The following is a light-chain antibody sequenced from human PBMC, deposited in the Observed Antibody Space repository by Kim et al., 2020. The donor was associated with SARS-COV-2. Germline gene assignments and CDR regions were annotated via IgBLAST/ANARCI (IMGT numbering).Light chain of an antibody. CDR1: RSNIGRNV. CDR3: AAWDDSLEGYV. V-gene: IGLV1-44*01. Sequence: QRVTISGSGSRSNIGRNVVNWYQQFPGTAPTLLVYGNDQRPSGIPDRFSGSKSGSSASLAITGLLAEDEAEYFCAAWDDSLEGYVFGGGTKVTVL. J-gene: IGLJ1*01. CDR2: GND.